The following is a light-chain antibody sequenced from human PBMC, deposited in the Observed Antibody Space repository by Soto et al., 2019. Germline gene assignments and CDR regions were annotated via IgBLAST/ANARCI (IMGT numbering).Light chain of an antibody. Sequence: EIVLTQSPGTLSLSPGERATLSCRASQSVSSSYLAWYQQKPGQDPRLVIYGASSRATGIPDRFSGSGSGTDFTLTISRLEPEDFAVYYCQQYGSSIITFGGGTKVDIK. CDR2: GAS. CDR3: QQYGSSIIT. CDR1: QSVSSSY. V-gene: IGKV3-20*01. J-gene: IGKJ4*01.